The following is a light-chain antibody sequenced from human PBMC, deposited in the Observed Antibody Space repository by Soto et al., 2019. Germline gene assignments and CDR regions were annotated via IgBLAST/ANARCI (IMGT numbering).Light chain of an antibody. J-gene: IGKJ5*01. CDR2: DAS. CDR3: QQYGSSPIT. CDR1: QSVSSN. V-gene: IGKV3-15*01. Sequence: EIVMTQSPVTLSVSTGERATLSCRASQSVSSNLAWYQQKPGQAPRILMYDASTRATGISARFSGSGSGTDFALTISRLEPEDFGVYYCQQYGSSPITFGHGTLLEI.